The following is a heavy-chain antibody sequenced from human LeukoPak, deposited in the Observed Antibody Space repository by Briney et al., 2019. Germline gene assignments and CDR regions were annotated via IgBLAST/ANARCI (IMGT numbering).Heavy chain of an antibody. J-gene: IGHJ4*02. CDR1: GYTFTGYY. D-gene: IGHD6-19*01. V-gene: IGHV1-2*02. Sequence: GASVTVSCKASGYTFTGYYMHWVRQAPGQGLEWMGWINPNSGGTNYAQKFQGRVTMPRDTSISTAYMELSRLRSDDTAVYYCARDQQWLAPGNYYFDYWGQGTLVTVSS. CDR2: INPNSGGT. CDR3: ARDQQWLAPGNYYFDY.